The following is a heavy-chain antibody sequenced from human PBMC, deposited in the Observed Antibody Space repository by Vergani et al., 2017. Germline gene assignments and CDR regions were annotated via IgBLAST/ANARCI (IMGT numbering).Heavy chain of an antibody. J-gene: IGHJ5*02. V-gene: IGHV4-34*11. D-gene: IGHD3-10*01. CDR2: IYYSGST. CDR3: ARSPEYYYGSGSSNWFDP. Sequence: QVQLQQWGAGLLKPSETLSLTCAVYGGSFSGYYWSWIRQPPGKGLEWIGYIYYSGSTNYNPSLKSRVTISVDTSKNQFSLKLSSVTAADTAVYYCARSPEYYYGSGSSNWFDPWGQGTLVTVSS. CDR1: GGSFSGYY.